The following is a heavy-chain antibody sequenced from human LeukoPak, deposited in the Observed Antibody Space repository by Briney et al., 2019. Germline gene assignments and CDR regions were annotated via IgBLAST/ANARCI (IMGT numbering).Heavy chain of an antibody. CDR3: ARDSGRYCSGGSCYSSDY. J-gene: IGHJ4*02. Sequence: ASVKVSCKASGYTFTSYYMHWVRQAPGQGLEWMGIINPSGGSTSYAQKFQGRVTTTRDMSTSTVYMELSSLRSEDTAVYYCARDSGRYCSGGSCYSSDYWGQGTLVTVSS. D-gene: IGHD2-15*01. CDR2: INPSGGST. CDR1: GYTFTSYY. V-gene: IGHV1-46*01.